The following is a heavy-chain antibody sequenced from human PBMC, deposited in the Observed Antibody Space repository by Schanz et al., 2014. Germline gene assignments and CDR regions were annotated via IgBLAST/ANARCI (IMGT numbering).Heavy chain of an antibody. D-gene: IGHD3-3*01. CDR2: IASGGSHT. V-gene: IGHV3-23*01. J-gene: IGHJ6*02. CDR3: AKIWKAHPLTGRPGWSDGMEV. CDR1: GITFSDYA. Sequence: EVQLLESGGALEQPGGSLRLSCAASGITFSDYAMSWVRQAPGKGLEWVSTIASGGSHTFYADSVTGPFTISGDNSKNTLVLQMNSLRVEAPALYYCAKIWKAHPLTGRPGWSDGMEVWGQGTTV.